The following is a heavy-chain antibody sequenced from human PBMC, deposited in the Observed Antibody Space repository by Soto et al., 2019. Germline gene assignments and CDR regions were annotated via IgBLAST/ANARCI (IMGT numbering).Heavy chain of an antibody. V-gene: IGHV4-34*01. D-gene: IGHD2-2*02. CDR2: INHSGST. J-gene: IGHJ6*02. CDR1: GGSFSGYY. CDR3: ARVGLGYCSSTSCYTGFDYYGMDV. Sequence: SETLSLTCAGYGGSFSGYYWSWIRQPPGKGLEWIEEINHSGSTNYNPSLKSRVTISVDTSKNQFSLKLSSVTAADTAVYYCARVGLGYCSSTSCYTGFDYYGMDVWGQGTTVTVSS.